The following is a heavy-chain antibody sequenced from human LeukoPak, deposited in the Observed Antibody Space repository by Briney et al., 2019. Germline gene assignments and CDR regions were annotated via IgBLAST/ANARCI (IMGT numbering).Heavy chain of an antibody. D-gene: IGHD5-24*01. Sequence: GGSLRLSCAASGFTFTSYTMSWVRQAPGKGLEWVSAISGSGGTTYYADSVKGRFTISRDNSKNMLYLQMNSPRAEDTAVYYCAKSNGVDRNGYNSDYFDYWGQGTLVTVSS. V-gene: IGHV3-23*01. CDR3: AKSNGVDRNGYNSDYFDY. CDR1: GFTFTSYT. J-gene: IGHJ4*02. CDR2: ISGSGGTT.